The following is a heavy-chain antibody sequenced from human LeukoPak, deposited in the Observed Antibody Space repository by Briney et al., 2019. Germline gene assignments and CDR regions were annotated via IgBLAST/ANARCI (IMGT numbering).Heavy chain of an antibody. CDR3: AKDQRTVTTLGHYYYMDV. CDR1: GFIFSSYS. Sequence: QPGGSLRLSCAASGFIFSSYSMNWVRQAPGKGLEWVSYISSSSSTIDYTDSVKGRFTISRDNAKNSLYLQMNSLRAEDTAVYYCAKDQRTVTTLGHYYYMDVWGKGTTVTVSS. D-gene: IGHD4-17*01. V-gene: IGHV3-48*04. J-gene: IGHJ6*03. CDR2: ISSSSSTI.